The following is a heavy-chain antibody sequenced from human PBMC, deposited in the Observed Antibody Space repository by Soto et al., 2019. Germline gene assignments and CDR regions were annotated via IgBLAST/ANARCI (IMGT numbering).Heavy chain of an antibody. CDR2: LNAGNGNT. CDR1: GYTFTSYA. J-gene: IGHJ4*01. Sequence: QVQLVQSGAEEKKPGASVKVSCKASGYTFTSYAMHWVLQAPGQRLEWMGWLNAGNGNTKYSQKFQGRVTITRDTPASTAYMELSSLRSDDTAVYYCARGGEPIDYWGHGTLVTVSS. CDR3: ARGGEPIDY. V-gene: IGHV1-3*05. D-gene: IGHD2-21*01.